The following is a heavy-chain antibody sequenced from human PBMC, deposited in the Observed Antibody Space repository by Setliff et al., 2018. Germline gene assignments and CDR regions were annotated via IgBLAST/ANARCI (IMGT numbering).Heavy chain of an antibody. CDR3: AGDPPNSGWSFDY. CDR1: GFTFSNYE. V-gene: IGHV3-48*03. J-gene: IGHJ4*02. Sequence: GGSLRLSCVASGFTFSNYEFNWVRQAPGKGLEWISYISNGGGAVKYADSVKGRFTISRDNAKTSLYLQMDNLRVDDTAVYYCAGDPPNSGWSFDYWGQGTLVTVSS. D-gene: IGHD6-19*01. CDR2: ISNGGGAV.